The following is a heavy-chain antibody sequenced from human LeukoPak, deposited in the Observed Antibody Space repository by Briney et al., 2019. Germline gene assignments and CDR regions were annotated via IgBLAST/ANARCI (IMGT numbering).Heavy chain of an antibody. CDR3: AKLRSGSYGRQDY. CDR2: IYYSGST. D-gene: IGHD3-10*01. J-gene: IGHJ4*02. Sequence: SETLSLTCTVSGGSISSYYWSWIRQPPGKGLEWIGYIYYSGSTNYNPSLKSRVTISVDTSKNQFSLKLSSVTAADTAVYYCAKLRSGSYGRQDYWGQGTLVTVSS. V-gene: IGHV4-59*12. CDR1: GGSISSYY.